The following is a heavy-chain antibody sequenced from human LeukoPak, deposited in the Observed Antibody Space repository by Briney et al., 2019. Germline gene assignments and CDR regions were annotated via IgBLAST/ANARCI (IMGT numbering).Heavy chain of an antibody. D-gene: IGHD1-26*01. CDR3: ASGLQEWEQRRDC. J-gene: IGHJ4*02. CDR2: INVDGSHT. Sequence: GGSLRLSCAASGFTFSNHWMHWVRQAPGKGLVWVSRINVDGSHTDYADSVKGRFTISRDNAKNTLYLQLNSLRDDDTAVYYCASGLQEWEQRRDCWGQGTLVTVSS. V-gene: IGHV3-74*01. CDR1: GFTFSNHW.